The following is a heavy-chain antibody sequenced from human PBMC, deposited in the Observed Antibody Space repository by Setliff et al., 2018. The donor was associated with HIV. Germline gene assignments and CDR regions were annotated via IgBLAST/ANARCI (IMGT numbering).Heavy chain of an antibody. CDR3: ARSYSSSLNPSGWMDV. CDR2: IYYTGTT. V-gene: IGHV4-59*11. J-gene: IGHJ6*04. D-gene: IGHD6-13*01. Sequence: SETLSLTCNVSGVSISGHHWSWIRQPPGKGLEWIGYIYYTGTTKYNPSLESRVTISIDMSKNQLSLQLSSVTAADTAVYFCARSYSSSLNPSGWMDVWGKGTTVTVSS. CDR1: GVSISGHH.